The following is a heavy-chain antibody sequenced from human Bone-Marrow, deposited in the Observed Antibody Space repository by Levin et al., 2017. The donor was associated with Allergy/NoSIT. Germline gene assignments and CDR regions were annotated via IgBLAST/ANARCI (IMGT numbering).Heavy chain of an antibody. D-gene: IGHD4-17*01. CDR2: IYDRGSA. V-gene: IGHV4-30-2*01. CDR3: VRSAQEYGDYADLPRHWFDR. Sequence: PSETLSLTCSVSGDSISSGVFSWAWIRQPLGKGLEWIGYIYDRGSAYYNPSLENRVALSIDKSKNQFSLRLRSVTAADTAMYYCVRSAQEYGDYADLPRHWFDRGGQGILVTVSS. CDR1: GDSISSGVFS. J-gene: IGHJ5*02.